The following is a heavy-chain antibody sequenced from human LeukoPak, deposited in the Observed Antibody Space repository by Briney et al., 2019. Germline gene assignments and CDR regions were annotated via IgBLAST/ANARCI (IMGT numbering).Heavy chain of an antibody. J-gene: IGHJ4*02. CDR3: AKDRGGGGFNFFDF. CDR1: GFSFGAYA. V-gene: IGHV3-9*01. CDR2: ITWNSDSR. D-gene: IGHD5-24*01. Sequence: GRSLRLSCAASGFSFGAYAMHWVRQPPGKGPEWVSRITWNSDSRVYADSVQGRFAISRDNAKNSLYLQMNSLRAEDTAFYYCAKDRGGGGFNFFDFWGQGTLVTVSS.